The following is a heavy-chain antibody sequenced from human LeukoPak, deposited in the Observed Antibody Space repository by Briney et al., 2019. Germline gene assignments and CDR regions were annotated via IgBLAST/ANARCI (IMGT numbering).Heavy chain of an antibody. CDR3: AKATRTLGYCSGGSCYDCDY. V-gene: IGHV3-23*01. CDR2: ISGSGGST. D-gene: IGHD2-15*01. Sequence: GGSLRLSCAASGFTFSSYAMSWVRQAPGKGLEWVSAISGSGGSTNYADSVKGRFTISRDNSKNTLYLQMNSLRAEDTAVYYCAKATRTLGYCSGGSCYDCDYWGQGTLVTVSS. CDR1: GFTFSSYA. J-gene: IGHJ4*02.